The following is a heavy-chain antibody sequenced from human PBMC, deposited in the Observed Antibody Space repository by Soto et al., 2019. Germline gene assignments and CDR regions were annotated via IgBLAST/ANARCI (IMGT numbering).Heavy chain of an antibody. CDR3: ATAHYDFWSGFSQKYYFDY. V-gene: IGHV4-34*01. D-gene: IGHD3-3*01. J-gene: IGHJ4*02. CDR1: GGSFSGYY. CDR2: INHSGST. Sequence: PSETLSLTCAVYGGSFSGYYRNWIRQSPGKGLEWIGEINHSGSTNYNPSLRSRVTISLDTSKNQFSLGLSSVTAADTAVYYCATAHYDFWSGFSQKYYFDYWGQGTQVTVSS.